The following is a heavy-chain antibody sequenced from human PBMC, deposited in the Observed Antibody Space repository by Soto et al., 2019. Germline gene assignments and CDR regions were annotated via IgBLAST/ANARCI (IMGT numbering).Heavy chain of an antibody. CDR1: GFSLRDSS. D-gene: IGHD2-2*01. CDR3: SRLRHCTRIRWYGER. CDR2: IRSKNNDYAT. Sequence: EELLVESGGGLVQPGGSLKLSCTASGFSLRDSSIYWVRQASGKGLEWVGRIRSKNNDYATAYGAPVKGRFIISRDDSKNTAYLKMESLKTEDTAVYFCSRLRHCTRIRWYGERWGQGTLVTVSS. V-gene: IGHV3-73*02. J-gene: IGHJ4*02.